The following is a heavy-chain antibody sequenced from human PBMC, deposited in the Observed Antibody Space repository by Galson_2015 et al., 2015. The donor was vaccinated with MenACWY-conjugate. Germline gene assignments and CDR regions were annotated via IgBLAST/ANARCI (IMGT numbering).Heavy chain of an antibody. CDR2: TNQDGSVK. CDR1: GFTFSNYW. V-gene: IGHV3-7*03. D-gene: IGHD3-22*01. J-gene: IGHJ6*02. Sequence: SLRLSCAASGFTFSNYWMTWVRQAPGKGLEWVANTNQDGSVKNYVDSVKGRFTISRDNAENSLRLQMDSLRAEDTAAYYCARDPPHYYDNNYDMDVWGQGTTVTVSS. CDR3: ARDPPHYYDNNYDMDV.